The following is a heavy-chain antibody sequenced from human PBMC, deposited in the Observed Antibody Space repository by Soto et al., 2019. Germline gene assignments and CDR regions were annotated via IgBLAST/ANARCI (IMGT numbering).Heavy chain of an antibody. Sequence: ASVKVSCKASGGTFSSYAISGVRQAPGQGLEWMGGIIPIFGTANYAQKFQGRVTITADESTSTAYMELSSLRSEDTAVYYCYLVKVPAATTYYYYGMDVWGQGTTVTV. CDR3: YLVKVPAATTYYYYGMDV. J-gene: IGHJ6*02. CDR1: GGTFSSYA. CDR2: IIPIFGTA. V-gene: IGHV1-69*13. D-gene: IGHD2-2*01.